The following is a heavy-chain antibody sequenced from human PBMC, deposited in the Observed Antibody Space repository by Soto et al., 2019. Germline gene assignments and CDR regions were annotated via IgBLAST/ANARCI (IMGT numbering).Heavy chain of an antibody. CDR3: ATGDYYDNSGYSLYFDY. CDR1: GYTFTSYD. Sequence: GASVKVSCKASGYTFTSYDINWVRQATGQGLEWMGWMNPNSGKTIYAQKFQGRVTITADKSTSTAYMELSSLRSEDTAVYYCATGDYYDNSGYSLYFDYWGQGTLVTVSS. D-gene: IGHD3-22*01. J-gene: IGHJ4*02. CDR2: MNPNSGKT. V-gene: IGHV1-8*01.